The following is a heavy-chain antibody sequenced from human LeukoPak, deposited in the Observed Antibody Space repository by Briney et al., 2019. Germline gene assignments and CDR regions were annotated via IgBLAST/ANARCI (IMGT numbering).Heavy chain of an antibody. CDR3: ARAYNYQLDV. D-gene: IGHD1-20*01. Sequence: SETPSLTSCDSGDSISNNYCNWIGHPPGKKLEWFGYVLYSGSTNHNSSLNFRVTTSVDTSKNHCSLRLSSVPAAATAVYYCARAYNYQLDVWGQGTTVIVSS. CDR1: GDSISNNY. J-gene: IGHJ6*02. V-gene: IGHV4-59*12. CDR2: VLYSGST.